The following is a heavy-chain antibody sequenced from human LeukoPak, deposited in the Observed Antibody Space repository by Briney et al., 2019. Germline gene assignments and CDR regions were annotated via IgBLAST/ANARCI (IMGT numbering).Heavy chain of an antibody. D-gene: IGHD3-9*01. CDR2: IIPIFGTA. CDR1: VGTFSSYA. V-gene: IGHV1-69*13. CDR3: ARDSAANRYYDILTGYYY. Sequence: GASVKVSCKASVGTFSSYAISWVRQAPGQGLEWMGGIIPIFGTANYAQKCQGRVTLTADESTSTAYMALSSLRSEDTAVYYCARDSAANRYYDILTGYYYWGQGTLVTVSS. J-gene: IGHJ4*02.